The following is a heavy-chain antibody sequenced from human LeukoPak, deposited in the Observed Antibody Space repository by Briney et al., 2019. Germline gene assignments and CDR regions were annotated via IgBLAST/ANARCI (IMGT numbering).Heavy chain of an antibody. D-gene: IGHD6-13*01. Sequence: GGSLRLSCAASGFTFSSYAMSWVRQAPGKGLEWVSAISGSGGSTYYADSVKGRFTISRDHSKNTLYLQMNSMRAEDTAVYYCAKAEGGWTAAGPNFDYWGQGTLVTVSS. CDR3: AKAEGGWTAAGPNFDY. V-gene: IGHV3-23*01. CDR2: ISGSGGST. J-gene: IGHJ4*02. CDR1: GFTFSSYA.